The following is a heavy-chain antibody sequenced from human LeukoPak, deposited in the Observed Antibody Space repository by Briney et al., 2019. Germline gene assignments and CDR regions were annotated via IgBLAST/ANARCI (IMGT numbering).Heavy chain of an antibody. CDR1: GGSFSGYY. CDR3: ARGVGYSGRRLFDY. CDR2: INHSGST. D-gene: IGHD1-26*01. J-gene: IGHJ4*02. V-gene: IGHV4-34*01. Sequence: SETLSLTCAVYGGSFSGYYWSWIRQPPGKGLEWIGEINHSGSTNYNPSLKSRVTISVDTSKSQFSLKLSSVTAADTAVYYCARGVGYSGRRLFDYWGQGTLVTVSS.